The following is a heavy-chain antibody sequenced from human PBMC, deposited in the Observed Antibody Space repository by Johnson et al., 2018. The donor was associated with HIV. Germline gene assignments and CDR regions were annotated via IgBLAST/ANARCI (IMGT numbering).Heavy chain of an antibody. CDR1: GITFSSYG. Sequence: VQLVESGGGVVQPGRSLRLSCEASGITFSSYGMNWVRQAPGTGLEWMALKYYEGINKYYADSVKDRFTISRDNSKNTLYLQMNSLRAEDTAVYYCAKSGLFVLVVYAPDVFDVWGQGTMVTVSS. J-gene: IGHJ3*01. D-gene: IGHD2-8*02. CDR2: KYYEGINK. CDR3: AKSGLFVLVVYAPDVFDV. V-gene: IGHV3-30*18.